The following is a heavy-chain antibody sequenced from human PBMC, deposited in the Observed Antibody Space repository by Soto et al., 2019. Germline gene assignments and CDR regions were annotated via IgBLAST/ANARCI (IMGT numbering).Heavy chain of an antibody. D-gene: IGHD2-2*01. V-gene: IGHV3-53*01. CDR1: GFTVSSNY. J-gene: IGHJ4*02. CDR2: IYXVXXX. Sequence: SCAASGFTVSSNYMSWVRQAPVKGLEWVSVIYXVXXXYXXXSVKGRFTISRDNSKNTLYLQMNSLRAEDTAVYYCATSGVPAAIDYWGQGTLVTVSS. CDR3: ATSGVPAAIDY.